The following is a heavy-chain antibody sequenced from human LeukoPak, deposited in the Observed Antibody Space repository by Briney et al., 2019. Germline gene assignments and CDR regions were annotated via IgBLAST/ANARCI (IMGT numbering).Heavy chain of an antibody. CDR3: ARDGTIFGVVISDDAFDI. V-gene: IGHV4-4*07. CDR1: GGSISSYY. Sequence: SETLSLACTVSGGSISSYYWSWIRQPAGKGLEWIGRIYTSGSTNYNPSLKSRVTMSVDTSKNQFSLKLSSVTAADTAVYYCARDGTIFGVVISDDAFDIWGQGTMVTVSS. D-gene: IGHD3-3*01. J-gene: IGHJ3*02. CDR2: IYTSGST.